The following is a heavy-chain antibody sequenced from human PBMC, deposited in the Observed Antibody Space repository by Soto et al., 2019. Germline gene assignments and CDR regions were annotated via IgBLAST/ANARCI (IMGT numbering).Heavy chain of an antibody. J-gene: IGHJ4*02. D-gene: IGHD6-13*01. V-gene: IGHV3-30-3*01. CDR3: ARDSSSWYMDY. CDR1: GFTFSSYA. CDR2: ISYDGSNK. Sequence: QVQLVESGGGVVQPGRSLRLSCAASGFTFSSYAMHWVRQAPSKGLEWVAVISYDGSNKYYADSVKGRFTISRDNSKNTLYLQMNSLRAEDTAVYYCARDSSSWYMDYWGQGTLVTVSS.